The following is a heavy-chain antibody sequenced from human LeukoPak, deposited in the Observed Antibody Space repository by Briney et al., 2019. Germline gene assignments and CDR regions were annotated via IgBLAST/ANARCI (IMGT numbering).Heavy chain of an antibody. CDR2: INWNGGST. D-gene: IGHD3-3*01. CDR3: ARYSYYDFWSGYMDV. V-gene: IGHV3-20*04. CDR1: GFTFDDYG. Sequence: GGSLRLSCAASGFTFDDYGMSWVRQAPGKGLEWVSGINWNGGSTGYADSVKGRFTISRDNAKTSLYLQMNSLRAEDTALYYCARYSYYDFWSGYMDVWGKGTTVTVSS. J-gene: IGHJ6*03.